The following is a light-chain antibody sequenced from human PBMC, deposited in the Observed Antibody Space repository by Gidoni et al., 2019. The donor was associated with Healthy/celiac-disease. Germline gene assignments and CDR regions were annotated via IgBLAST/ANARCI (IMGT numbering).Light chain of an antibody. V-gene: IGKV1-5*03. J-gene: IGKJ4*01. CDR3: QQYNSYSLT. CDR2: KAS. Sequence: DIQMTQPPSTLSASVGDRVTITCLASQSISSWLAWYQQKPGKAPKLLIYKASSLESGVPSRFSGSGSGTEFTLTISSLQPDDFATYYCQQYNSYSLTFGGGTKVEIK. CDR1: QSISSW.